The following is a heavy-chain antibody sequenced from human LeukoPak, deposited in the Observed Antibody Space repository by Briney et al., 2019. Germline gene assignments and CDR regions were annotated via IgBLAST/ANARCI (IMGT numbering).Heavy chain of an antibody. CDR3: AKDGYYCSSTSCYLDN. V-gene: IGHV3-23*01. D-gene: IGHD2-2*01. J-gene: IGHJ4*02. CDR2: ISGSGSGT. CDR1: AFTFSNYG. Sequence: HSGGSLRLSCAASAFTFSNYGMSWVRQAPGKGLEWVSAISGSGSGTYYADSVRGRFTISRDNSKNTLYLQMNSLRAEDTAVYYCAKDGYYCSSTSCYLDNWGQGTLVTVSS.